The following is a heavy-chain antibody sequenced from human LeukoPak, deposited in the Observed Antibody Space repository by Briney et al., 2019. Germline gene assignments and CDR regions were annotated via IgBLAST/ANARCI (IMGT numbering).Heavy chain of an antibody. CDR2: IWYDGSNK. CDR1: GFTFSSYG. V-gene: IGHV3-33*01. D-gene: IGHD3-10*01. Sequence: GGSLRLSCAASGFTFSSYGMHWVRQAPGKGLEWVAVIWYDGSNKYYADSVKGRSTISRDNSKNTLYLQMNSLRAEDTAVYYCARDRTMVRGTSFFDYWGQGTLVTVSS. J-gene: IGHJ4*02. CDR3: ARDRTMVRGTSFFDY.